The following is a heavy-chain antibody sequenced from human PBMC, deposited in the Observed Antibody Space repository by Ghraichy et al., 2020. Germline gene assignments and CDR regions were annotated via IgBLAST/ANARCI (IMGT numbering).Heavy chain of an antibody. J-gene: IGHJ6*02. V-gene: IGHV3-21*01. CDR3: ARVREYCSGDSCHGMDV. Sequence: GGSLRLSCAASGFTFSSYSINWVRQAPGKGLEWVSSISSSSSYIYYADSVKGRFTISRDNAKNSLYLQMNSLRAEDTAVYYCARVREYCSGDSCHGMDVWGQGTTVTVSS. D-gene: IGHD2-15*01. CDR2: ISSSSSYI. CDR1: GFTFSSYS.